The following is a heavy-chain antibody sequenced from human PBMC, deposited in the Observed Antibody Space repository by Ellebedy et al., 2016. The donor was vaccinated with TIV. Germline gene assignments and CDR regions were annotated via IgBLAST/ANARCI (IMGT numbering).Heavy chain of an antibody. V-gene: IGHV2-70*04. CDR2: IDWDDDK. CDR1: GFSVSTRGML. J-gene: IGHJ4*02. Sequence: SGPTLVKPTQTLTLTCTFSGFSVSTRGMLMSWIRQPPGKALEWLARIDWDDDKFYSTSLKTRLTISKDTSKNQVVLTITNMDPVDTATYYCHSRAWRESGFDYWGQGTLVTVSS. D-gene: IGHD3-22*01. CDR3: HSRAWRESGFDY.